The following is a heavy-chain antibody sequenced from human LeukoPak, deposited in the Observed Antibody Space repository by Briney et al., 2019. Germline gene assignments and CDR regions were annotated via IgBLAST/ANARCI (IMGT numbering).Heavy chain of an antibody. V-gene: IGHV3-23*01. CDR1: GFTLSSYE. Sequence: PGGSLRLSCTVSGFTLSSYEMSWIRQAPGKGLEWVSSVDYSADSTHYADSVKGRFTISRDDSKNTLYLQMNSLKIEDTAVYYCTTRWWADYYYMDVWGKGTTVIVSS. D-gene: IGHD4-23*01. CDR2: VDYSADST. CDR3: TTRWWADYYYMDV. J-gene: IGHJ6*03.